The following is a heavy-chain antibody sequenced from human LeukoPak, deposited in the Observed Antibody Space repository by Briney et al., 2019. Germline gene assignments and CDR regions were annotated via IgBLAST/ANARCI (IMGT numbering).Heavy chain of an antibody. CDR1: GYTFTSYV. J-gene: IGHJ4*02. CDR2: IIPILGIA. Sequence: ASVKVSCKASGYTFTSYVISWVRQAPGQGLEWMGRIIPILGIANYAQKFQGRVTITADKSTSTAYMELSSLRSEDTAVYYCARLSSPWGVVTNYWGQGTLVTVSS. CDR3: ARLSSPWGVVTNY. V-gene: IGHV1-69*04. D-gene: IGHD4-23*01.